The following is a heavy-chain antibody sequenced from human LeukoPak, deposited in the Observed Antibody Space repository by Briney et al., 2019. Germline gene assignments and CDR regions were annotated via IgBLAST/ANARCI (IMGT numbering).Heavy chain of an antibody. Sequence: PGGSLRLSCAASGFTFSSYGMTWVRQAPGKGLEWVSDISDSGGSTYYADSVKGRFTMSRDNSKNTLYLQMNSLRAEDTAVYYCARILTGYYDHWGQGALVTVSS. CDR2: ISDSGGST. D-gene: IGHD3-9*01. CDR1: GFTFSSYG. J-gene: IGHJ5*02. CDR3: ARILTGYYDH. V-gene: IGHV3-23*01.